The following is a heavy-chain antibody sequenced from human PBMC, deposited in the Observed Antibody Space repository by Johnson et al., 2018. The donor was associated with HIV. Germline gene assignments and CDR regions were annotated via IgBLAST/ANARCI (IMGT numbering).Heavy chain of an antibody. CDR3: AREGWALI. CDR1: GFTFSSYG. J-gene: IGHJ3*02. Sequence: QEQLVESGGGVVQPGRSLRLSCAASGFTFSSYGMHWVRQAPGQGLAWVAVISYDGSNEYYADSVKGRFTISRDHSKNTLFLQMNTLRAADTAVYYCAREGWALIWGQGTKVTVSS. CDR2: ISYDGSNE. V-gene: IGHV3-30*19. D-gene: IGHD1-26*01.